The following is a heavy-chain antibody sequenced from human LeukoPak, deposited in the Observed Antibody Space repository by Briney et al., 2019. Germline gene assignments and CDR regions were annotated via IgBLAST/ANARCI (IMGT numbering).Heavy chain of an antibody. J-gene: IGHJ6*03. CDR1: GFTFSSYS. D-gene: IGHD6-13*01. CDR2: ISSSSSYI. Sequence: GGSLRLSCAASGFTFSSYSMNWVRQAPGKGLEWVSSISSSSSYIYYADSVKGRFTISRDNAKNSLYLQMNSLRAEDTAVYYCARVEFGSWSYYYYYYMDVWGKGTTVTVSS. V-gene: IGHV3-21*01. CDR3: ARVEFGSWSYYYYYYMDV.